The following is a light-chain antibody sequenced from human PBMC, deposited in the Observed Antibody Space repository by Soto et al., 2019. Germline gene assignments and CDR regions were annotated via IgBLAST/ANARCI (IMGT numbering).Light chain of an antibody. CDR3: QQRSKWPPLT. CDR1: QSVGSY. J-gene: IGKJ4*01. V-gene: IGKV3-11*01. Sequence: EIVLTQSPATLSLSPGDRATLSCRASQSVGSYLAWYQQKPGQTPRLLIYDASNRATGIPARFSGSGSGTDFTLTISSLEPEDFAIYYCQQRSKWPPLTFGGGTKVEIK. CDR2: DAS.